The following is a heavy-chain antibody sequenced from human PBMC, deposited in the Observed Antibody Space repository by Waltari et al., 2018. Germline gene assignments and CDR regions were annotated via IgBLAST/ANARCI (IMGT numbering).Heavy chain of an antibody. CDR1: GYSFTSYW. J-gene: IGHJ5*02. Sequence: EVQLVQSGAEVKKPGESLKISCKGSGYSFTSYWIGWVRQMPGKGLEWMGILSPGDPDTRYSPSFQGQVTLSADKSISTAYLQWSSLKASDTAMYYCARSSGRYGNWFDPWGQGTLVTVSS. D-gene: IGHD1-26*01. CDR2: LSPGDPDT. V-gene: IGHV5-51*03. CDR3: ARSSGRYGNWFDP.